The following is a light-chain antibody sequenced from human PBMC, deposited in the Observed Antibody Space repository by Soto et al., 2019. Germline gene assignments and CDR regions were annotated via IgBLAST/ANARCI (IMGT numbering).Light chain of an antibody. CDR2: GSS. Sequence: IVMTQSPATLSVSPGEGVTLSCRASENVGTNLAWYQQKPGQAPRLLIYGSSTRATGIPATFSGSGSGTEFTLTLSSMQAEESASYYCQQYNNWGLSFGGGTKVEIK. CDR3: QQYNNWGLS. CDR1: ENVGTN. J-gene: IGKJ4*01. V-gene: IGKV3D-15*01.